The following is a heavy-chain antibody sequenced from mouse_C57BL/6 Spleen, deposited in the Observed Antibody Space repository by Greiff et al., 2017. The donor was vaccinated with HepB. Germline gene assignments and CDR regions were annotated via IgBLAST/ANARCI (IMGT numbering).Heavy chain of an antibody. Sequence: QVQLQQPGAELVKPGASVKLSCKASGYTFTSYWMHWVKQRPGQGLEWIGMLHPNSGSTNYNEKFKSKATLTVDKSSSTAYMQLSSLASEDSAVYYCASYYYGSRMFAYWGQGTLVTVSA. CDR1: GYTFTSYW. J-gene: IGHJ3*01. CDR3: ASYYYGSRMFAY. V-gene: IGHV1-64*01. D-gene: IGHD1-1*01. CDR2: LHPNSGST.